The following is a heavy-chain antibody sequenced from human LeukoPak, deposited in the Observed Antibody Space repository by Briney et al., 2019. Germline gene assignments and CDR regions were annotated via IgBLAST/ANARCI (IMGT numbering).Heavy chain of an antibody. CDR2: ISYDGSNK. D-gene: IGHD4-17*01. V-gene: IGHV3-30-3*01. CDR3: ARNYGDYGIFDY. CDR1: GFTFSSYA. J-gene: IGHJ4*02. Sequence: GGSLRLSCAASGFTFSSYAMHWVRQAPGEGLEWVAVISYDGSNKYYADSVKGRFTISRDNSKNTLYLQMNSLRAEDTAVYYCARNYGDYGIFDYWGQGTLVTVSS.